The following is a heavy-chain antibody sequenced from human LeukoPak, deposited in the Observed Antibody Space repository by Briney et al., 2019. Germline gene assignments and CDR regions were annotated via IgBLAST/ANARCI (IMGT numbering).Heavy chain of an antibody. V-gene: IGHV3-NL1*01. CDR2: IYSGGNT. CDR3: ASLPYSAPFSFDY. CDR1: GFTFRTFG. D-gene: IGHD2-15*01. Sequence: PGRSLRLSCAASGFTFRTFGMHWVRQAPGKGLEWVSVIYSGGNTYYADSVKGRFTISRDNSKNTLYLQMNSLRAEDTAVYYCASLPYSAPFSFDYWGQGTLVTVSS. J-gene: IGHJ4*02.